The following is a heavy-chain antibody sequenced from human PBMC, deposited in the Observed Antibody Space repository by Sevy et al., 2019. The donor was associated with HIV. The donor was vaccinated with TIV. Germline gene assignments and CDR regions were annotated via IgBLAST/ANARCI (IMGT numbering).Heavy chain of an antibody. V-gene: IGHV3-11*01. D-gene: IGHD5-18*01. CDR2: ISSSGSTI. J-gene: IGHJ4*02. Sequence: GGSLRLSCAASGFTFSDYYMSWIRQAPGKGLEWVSYISSSGSTIYYAASVKGRFTISRDNAKNSLYLQMNSLRAEDTAVYYCAREAGGIQLWLDTKFDYWGQGTLVTVSS. CDR1: GFTFSDYY. CDR3: AREAGGIQLWLDTKFDY.